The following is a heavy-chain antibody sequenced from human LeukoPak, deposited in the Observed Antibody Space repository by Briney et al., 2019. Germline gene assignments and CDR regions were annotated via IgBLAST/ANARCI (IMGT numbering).Heavy chain of an antibody. V-gene: IGHV5-51*01. CDR2: FYPGNSDT. D-gene: IGHD6-13*01. CDR1: GYSFTNYW. J-gene: IGHJ4*02. CDR3: ARRSHSSSWYPNGDYFDY. Sequence: GESLKISCKGSGYSFTNYWIGWVRQMPGKGLEWVGIFYPGNSDTRYSPSFQGQVTISADKSITTAYLQWSSLKASDTAMYYCARRSHSSSWYPNGDYFDYWGQGTLVTVSS.